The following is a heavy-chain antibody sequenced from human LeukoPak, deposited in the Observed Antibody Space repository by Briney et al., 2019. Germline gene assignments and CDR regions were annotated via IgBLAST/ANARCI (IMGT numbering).Heavy chain of an antibody. V-gene: IGHV3-23*01. CDR3: ATLPYYYDSSGSYYFDY. J-gene: IGHJ4*02. CDR1: GFTFSSYG. CDR2: ISGSGGST. Sequence: GGSLRLSCAASGFTFSSYGMSWVRQAPGKGLEWVSAISGSGGSTYYADSVKGRFTISRDNSKNTLYLQMNILRVEDTAVYYCATLPYYYDSSGSYYFDYWGQGTLVTVSS. D-gene: IGHD3-22*01.